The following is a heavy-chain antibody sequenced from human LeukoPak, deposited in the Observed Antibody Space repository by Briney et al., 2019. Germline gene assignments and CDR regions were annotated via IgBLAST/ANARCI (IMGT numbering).Heavy chain of an antibody. Sequence: GGSLRLSCAASGFTFSSYWMSWVRQAPGKGLEWVANIKQDGSEKYYVDSVKGRFTISRDNAKNSLYLQMNSLRAEDTAVYYCVRDPYYDFWSGYYHWGQGTLVTVSS. D-gene: IGHD3-3*01. CDR3: VRDPYYDFWSGYYH. J-gene: IGHJ5*02. CDR1: GFTFSSYW. V-gene: IGHV3-7*01. CDR2: IKQDGSEK.